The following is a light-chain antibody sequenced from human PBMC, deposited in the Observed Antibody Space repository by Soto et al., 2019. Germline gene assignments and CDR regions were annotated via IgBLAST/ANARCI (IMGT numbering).Light chain of an antibody. CDR3: QQYNNWPLT. CDR2: GAS. V-gene: IGKV3-15*01. J-gene: IGKJ4*01. CDR1: QTVSSY. Sequence: EIVMTQSPATLSVSPGESATLSCRASQTVSSYLAWYQQKPGQAPRLLIYGASTRASGIPARFSGSGSGTDFTLTISSLQSEDFAVYYCQQYNNWPLTFGGGTKVEIK.